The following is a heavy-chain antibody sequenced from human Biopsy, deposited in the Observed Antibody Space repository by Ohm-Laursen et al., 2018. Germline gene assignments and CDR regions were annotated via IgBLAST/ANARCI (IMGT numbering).Heavy chain of an antibody. CDR1: GYTLTALS. CDR2: FAPENGKT. J-gene: IGHJ4*02. CDR3: AADINVWNVNY. D-gene: IGHD1-1*01. V-gene: IGHV1-24*01. Sequence: GPSVKASCKVSGYTLTALSMHWVRQAPGRGLEWMGGFAPENGKTIYAQKFQGRITMTEDTSTDTAYMELSSLRSEDTAVYYGAADINVWNVNYWGQGTQVTVSS.